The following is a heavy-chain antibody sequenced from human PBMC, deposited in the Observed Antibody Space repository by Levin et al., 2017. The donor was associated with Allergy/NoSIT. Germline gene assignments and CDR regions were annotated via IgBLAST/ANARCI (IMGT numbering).Heavy chain of an antibody. CDR3: ATQGYYDSSGYYNDY. CDR2: ISYDGSNK. CDR1: GFTFSSYG. J-gene: IGHJ4*02. D-gene: IGHD3-22*01. Sequence: GGSLRLSCAASGFTFSSYGMHWVRQAPGKGLEWVAVISYDGSNKYYADSVKGRFTISRDNSKNTLYLQMNSLRAEDTAVYYCATQGYYDSSGYYNDYWGQGTLVTVSS. V-gene: IGHV3-30*03.